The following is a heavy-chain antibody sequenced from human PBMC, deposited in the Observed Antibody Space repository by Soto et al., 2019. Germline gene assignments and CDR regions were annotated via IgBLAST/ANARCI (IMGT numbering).Heavy chain of an antibody. CDR1: GFTFSSYS. D-gene: IGHD6-13*01. J-gene: IGHJ6*02. CDR2: ISSSSSTI. CDR3: ARDQGAAGILYYFYGMDV. Sequence: VQLVESGGGLVQPGGSLRLSCAASGFTFSSYSMNWVRQAPGKGLEWVSYISSSSSTIYYADSVKGRFTISRDNAKNSRYLQMNSLRDEDTAVYYCARDQGAAGILYYFYGMDVWGQGTTVTVSS. V-gene: IGHV3-48*02.